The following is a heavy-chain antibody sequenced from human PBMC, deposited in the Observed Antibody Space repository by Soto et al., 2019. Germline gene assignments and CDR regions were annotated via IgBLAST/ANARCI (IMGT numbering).Heavy chain of an antibody. CDR1: GYTCTSYG. J-gene: IGHJ6*02. Sequence: ASVKVSCKASGYTCTSYGISWVRQAPGQGLEWMGWISAYNGNTNYAQKLQGRVTMTTDTSTSTAYMELRSLRSDDTAVYYCARDRDSSGWYSYYSYGMDVWGQGTTVTVSS. CDR3: ARDRDSSGWYSYYSYGMDV. CDR2: ISAYNGNT. D-gene: IGHD6-19*01. V-gene: IGHV1-18*01.